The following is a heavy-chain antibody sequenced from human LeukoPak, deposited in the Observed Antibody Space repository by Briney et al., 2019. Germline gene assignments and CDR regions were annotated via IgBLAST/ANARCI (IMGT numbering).Heavy chain of an antibody. CDR1: GYTLTELS. Sequence: ASVKLSCKVSGYTLTELSIHWVRQAPGKGLEWMGGFDTEYDETIYAQKFQGRVTMTKYTSTDTTYMELSSLRTEDTAIYYCTTGPSGTGEFSSADCGQPSLLTVSS. D-gene: IGHD6-13*01. J-gene: IGHJ1*01. V-gene: IGHV1-24*01. CDR3: TTGPSGTGEFSSAD. CDR2: FDTEYDET.